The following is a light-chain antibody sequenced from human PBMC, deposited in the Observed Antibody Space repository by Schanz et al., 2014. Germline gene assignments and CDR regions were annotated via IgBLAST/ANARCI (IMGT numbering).Light chain of an antibody. V-gene: IGKV3-11*01. CDR1: QSVSSN. CDR3: QQGSTWPIT. Sequence: EIVLTQSPATLSLSPGERATLSCWASQSVSSNLAWYQQKPGLAPRLLIFDASTRATGIPDRFSGSGSGTDFTLTVSRLAPEDFAVYYCQQGSTWPITFGGGTKVEIK. CDR2: DAS. J-gene: IGKJ4*01.